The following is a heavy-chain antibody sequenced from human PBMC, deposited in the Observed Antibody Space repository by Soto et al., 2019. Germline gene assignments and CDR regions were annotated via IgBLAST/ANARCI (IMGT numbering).Heavy chain of an antibody. CDR3: ARDRGGGSPWYY. CDR1: GGSISSGGYY. J-gene: IGHJ4*02. D-gene: IGHD2-15*01. V-gene: IGHV4-31*03. Sequence: QVQLQESGPGLVKPSQTLSLTCTVSGGSISSGGYYWSWIRQHPGKGLEWIGYIYYSGSTYYNPSLXSXXTISVDTSKNHFSLKLSSVTAADTAVYYCARDRGGGSPWYYWGQGTLVTVSS. CDR2: IYYSGST.